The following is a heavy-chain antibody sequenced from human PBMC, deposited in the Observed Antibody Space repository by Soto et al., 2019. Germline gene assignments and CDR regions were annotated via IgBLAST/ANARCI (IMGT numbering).Heavy chain of an antibody. CDR3: TRDAYYDFWSGYSAYYYHYMDV. CDR1: GFTFSSYW. D-gene: IGHD3-3*01. Sequence: EVQLVESGGGLVQPGGSLRLSCAASGFTFSSYWMHWVRQAPGKGLVWVSRINGDGSSTTHADSVRGRFTISRDNTKNTLYLQMNSLRAEDTAVYYCTRDAYYDFWSGYSAYYYHYMDVWGKGTTVTVSS. J-gene: IGHJ6*03. CDR2: INGDGSST. V-gene: IGHV3-74*01.